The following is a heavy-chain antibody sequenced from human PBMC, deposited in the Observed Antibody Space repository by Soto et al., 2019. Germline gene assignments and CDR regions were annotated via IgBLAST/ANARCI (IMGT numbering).Heavy chain of an antibody. J-gene: IGHJ4*02. D-gene: IGHD2-8*01. Sequence: HPGGSLRLPCATSGFTFSSYPIHWVRQAPGKGPVWVSRITEDGSGTTYADSVKGRFTVTRDNAKNTMYLQMSGLGAEDTAVYHCVRGTNGWRGMDYWGQGTLVTVSS. V-gene: IGHV3-74*01. CDR2: ITEDGSGT. CDR1: GFTFSSYP. CDR3: VRGTNGWRGMDY.